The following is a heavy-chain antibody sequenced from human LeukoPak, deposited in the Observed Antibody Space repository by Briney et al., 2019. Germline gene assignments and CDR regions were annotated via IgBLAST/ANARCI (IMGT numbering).Heavy chain of an antibody. CDR3: ARDFYDGFALDY. D-gene: IGHD2/OR15-2a*01. Sequence: KAGGSLRLSCAASGFTFSSYEMNWVRQAPGKGLEWVSFIFSSSTYIYYTDSVKGRFTISRDNARNSLYLQMDNLRAEDTGVYYCARDFYDGFALDYWGQGTLVTVSS. CDR2: IFSSSTYI. J-gene: IGHJ4*02. V-gene: IGHV3-21*03. CDR1: GFTFSSYE.